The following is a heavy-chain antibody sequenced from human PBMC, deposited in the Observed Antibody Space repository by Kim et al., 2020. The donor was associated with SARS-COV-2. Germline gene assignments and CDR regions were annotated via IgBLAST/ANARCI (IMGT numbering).Heavy chain of an antibody. Sequence: SETLSLTCTVSGYSISSGYYWGWIRQPPGKGLEWIGSIYHSGSTYYNPSLKSRVTISVDTSKNQFSLKLSSVTAADTAVYYCARVRVNSWSYSPIGYWG. CDR2: IYHSGST. J-gene: IGHJ4*01. CDR1: GYSISSGYY. V-gene: IGHV4-38-2*02. D-gene: IGHD1-26*01. CDR3: ARVRVNSWSYSPIGY.